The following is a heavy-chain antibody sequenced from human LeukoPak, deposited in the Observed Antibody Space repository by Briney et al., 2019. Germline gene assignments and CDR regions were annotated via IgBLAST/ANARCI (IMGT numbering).Heavy chain of an antibody. CDR3: ATEGGSGSYYGDDAFDM. J-gene: IGHJ3*02. Sequence: GGSLRLSCAASGFTFTNAWMSWVRQAPGKGLEWVGRVKSKADDGTTDYAAPVQGRFTISRDDSKNTLSLQMNSLKTEDTAVYYCATEGGSGSYYGDDAFDMWGQGTMVTVSS. CDR2: VKSKADDGTT. V-gene: IGHV3-15*01. CDR1: GFTFTNAW. D-gene: IGHD3-10*01.